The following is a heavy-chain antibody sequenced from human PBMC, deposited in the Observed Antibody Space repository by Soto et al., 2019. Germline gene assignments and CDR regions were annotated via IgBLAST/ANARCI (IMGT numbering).Heavy chain of an antibody. Sequence: SVKVSCKASGGTFSSYAISWVRQAPGQGLEWMGGIIPIFGTANYAQKFQGRVTITADESTSTAYMELSSLRSEDTAVYYCARDGLEYYDFWSGYFPIDPSGQGTLVTVST. CDR1: GGTFSSYA. J-gene: IGHJ5*02. D-gene: IGHD3-3*01. CDR3: ARDGLEYYDFWSGYFPIDP. CDR2: IIPIFGTA. V-gene: IGHV1-69*13.